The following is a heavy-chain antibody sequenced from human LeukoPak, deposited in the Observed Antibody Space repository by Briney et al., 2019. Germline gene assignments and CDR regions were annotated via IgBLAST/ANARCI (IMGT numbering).Heavy chain of an antibody. V-gene: IGHV4-4*07. CDR1: GGSISSYY. Sequence: SETLSLTCTVSGGSISSYYWSWIRQPAGKGLEWIGRIFTSGSTNYNPSLKSRLTMSVDTSKNQFSLKLSSVTAADTAVYYCARTQARLLHDYWGQGTLVTVSS. D-gene: IGHD2-15*01. CDR2: IFTSGST. CDR3: ARTQARLLHDY. J-gene: IGHJ4*02.